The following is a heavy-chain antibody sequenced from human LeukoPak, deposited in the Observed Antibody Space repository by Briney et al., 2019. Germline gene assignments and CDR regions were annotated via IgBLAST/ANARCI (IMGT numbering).Heavy chain of an antibody. V-gene: IGHV1-24*01. J-gene: IGHJ4*02. CDR2: FDPEDGET. CDR1: GYTLTELS. CDR3: ATIGWLYYYFDY. Sequence: ASVKVSCKVSGYTLTELSMHWVRQAPGKGLEGMGGFDPEDGETIYAQKFQGRVTMTEDTSTDTAYMELSSLRSEDTAVYYCATIGWLYYYFDYWGQGTLVTVSS. D-gene: IGHD3-22*01.